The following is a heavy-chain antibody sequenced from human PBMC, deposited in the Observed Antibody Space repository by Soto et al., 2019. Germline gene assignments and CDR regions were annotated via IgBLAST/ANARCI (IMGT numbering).Heavy chain of an antibody. Sequence: QVQLVQSGAEVKKPGASVKVSCKASGYTFNNYGISWVRQAPGQGLEWMGWIGPYNGKTDHAQNFQGGVTMTTDTSTNTAYMEVTSPRSDDTALYYCARCYCSVGSCYTGWHFDLWGRGTLVTVSS. J-gene: IGHJ2*01. CDR1: GYTFNNYG. V-gene: IGHV1-18*01. CDR3: ARCYCSVGSCYTGWHFDL. D-gene: IGHD2-15*01. CDR2: IGPYNGKT.